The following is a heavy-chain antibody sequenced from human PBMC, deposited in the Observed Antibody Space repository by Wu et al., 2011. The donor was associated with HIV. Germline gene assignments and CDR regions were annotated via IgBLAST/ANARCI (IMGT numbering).Heavy chain of an antibody. CDR2: FDPEDGET. Sequence: QVQLVQSGAEVKMPGASVKVSCKVSGYTLTELSIHWVRQAPGKGLEWMGGFDPEDGETIFSQKFQGRVIMTEDRPSSTAYMELTSLTSEDAAMYFCVRDYKGWNDRAPKFDRWGQGTLVTVSS. V-gene: IGHV1-24*01. CDR1: GYTLTELS. CDR3: VRDYKGWNDRAPKFDR. D-gene: IGHD1-1*01. J-gene: IGHJ5*02.